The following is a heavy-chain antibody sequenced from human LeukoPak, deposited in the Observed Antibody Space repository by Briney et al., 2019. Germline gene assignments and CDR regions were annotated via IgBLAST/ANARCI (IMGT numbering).Heavy chain of an antibody. V-gene: IGHV3-21*01. D-gene: IGHD5-18*01. CDR3: ARVQLGRIQLWAPFDY. J-gene: IGHJ4*02. CDR2: ISSSSTYI. Sequence: PGGSLRLSCAASGFTFSSYSMNWVRQAPGKGLEWVSSISSSSTYIYYADSVKGRFTISRDNAKNSLYLQMNSLRAEDTAVYYCARVQLGRIQLWAPFDYWGQGTLVTVSS. CDR1: GFTFSSYS.